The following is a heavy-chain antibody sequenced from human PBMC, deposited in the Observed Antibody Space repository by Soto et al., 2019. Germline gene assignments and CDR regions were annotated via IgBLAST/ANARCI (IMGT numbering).Heavy chain of an antibody. CDR3: AGDYFGTFDY. CDR1: GDSISSSFW. J-gene: IGHJ4*01. CDR2: IYHTSCT. D-gene: IGHD3-10*01. V-gene: IGHV4-4*02. Sequence: VLLQASGAGLVRPSGALSLTCAVSGDSISSSFWWSWGSHPPGKGLEWVGGIYHTSCTVYNPSLKSRVTIAVDKSKIELILNLDSVTSAVTAVYYSAGDYFGTFDYWGRGNLVTVSS.